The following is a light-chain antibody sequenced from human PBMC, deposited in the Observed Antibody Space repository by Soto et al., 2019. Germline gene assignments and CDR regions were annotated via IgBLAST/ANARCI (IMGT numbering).Light chain of an antibody. CDR3: QQYNSYSGT. V-gene: IGKV1-5*03. CDR1: QSISSW. J-gene: IGKJ1*01. Sequence: DIQMTQSPSTLSASVGDRVTITCRASQSISSWLAWYQQKPGKAPKLLIYKASSLESVVPSRFSGSGSGTEITLTLSSLQTDYFATYYCQQYNSYSGTFGQGTKVEIK. CDR2: KAS.